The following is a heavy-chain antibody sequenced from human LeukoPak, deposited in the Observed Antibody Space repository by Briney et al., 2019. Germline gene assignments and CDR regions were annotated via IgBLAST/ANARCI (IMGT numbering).Heavy chain of an antibody. Sequence: GASVKVSCKPSGYTFTSYGISWVRQSPGQGLEWMRWISAYNGNKNYAQKLQGRVTMTTDKSTSTAYMELRSLRSDDTAVYYCARVRYYDSSGHEFWGQGTLVTVSS. CDR2: ISAYNGNK. J-gene: IGHJ4*02. D-gene: IGHD3-22*01. CDR1: GYTFTSYG. V-gene: IGHV1-18*01. CDR3: ARVRYYDSSGHEF.